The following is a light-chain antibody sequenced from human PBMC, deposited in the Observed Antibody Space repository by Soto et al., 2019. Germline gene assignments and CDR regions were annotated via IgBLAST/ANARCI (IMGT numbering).Light chain of an antibody. J-gene: IGKJ1*01. Sequence: DVRMQLSPATVSASVRDRVTITCRASQTISSWLAWYQQKPGKAPKLLIYKASTLKSGVPSRFSGSGSGTEFTLTISSLQPDDFATYYCQHYNSYSEAVGQGTKVDI. CDR2: KAS. CDR3: QHYNSYSEA. V-gene: IGKV1-5*03. CDR1: QTISSW.